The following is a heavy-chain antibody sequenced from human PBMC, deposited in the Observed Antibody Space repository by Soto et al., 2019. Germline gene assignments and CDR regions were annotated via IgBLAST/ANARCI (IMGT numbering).Heavy chain of an antibody. CDR1: GGSFSGYY. CDR3: ARGRRGFLHWFDP. J-gene: IGHJ5*02. CDR2: INHSGST. V-gene: IGHV4-34*01. Sequence: SETLSLTCAVYGGSFSGYYWGWIRQPPGKGLEWIGEINHSGSTNYNPSLKSRVTISVDTSKNQFSLKLSSVTAADTAVYYCARGRRGFLHWFDPWGQGTLVTVSS.